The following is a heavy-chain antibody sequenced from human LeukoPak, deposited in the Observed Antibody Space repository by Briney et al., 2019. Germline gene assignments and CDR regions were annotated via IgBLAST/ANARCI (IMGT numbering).Heavy chain of an antibody. D-gene: IGHD2-2*03. CDR3: ARGGYCSSTSCLDDAFDI. V-gene: IGHV3-30*02. CDR2: IRYDGTNK. CDR1: GFTFRSYG. Sequence: GGSLRLSCAASGFTFRSYGMHWVRQAPGKGLEWVAFIRYDGTNKYQADSVKGRFTISRDNAKNSLYLQMNSLRAEDTAVYYCARGGYCSSTSCLDDAFDIWGQGTMVTVSS. J-gene: IGHJ3*02.